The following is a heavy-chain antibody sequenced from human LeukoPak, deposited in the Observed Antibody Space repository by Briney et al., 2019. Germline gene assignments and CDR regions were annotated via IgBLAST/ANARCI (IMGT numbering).Heavy chain of an antibody. V-gene: IGHV4-59*12. CDR2: IDYSGST. Sequence: PSETLSLTCTVSGGSISSDYWSWIRQPPGKGLEWIGYIDYSGSTNYNASLKSRVTISVDTSKNQFSLKLSSVTAADTAVYYCARGYCSDGSCYSVPDYWGQGTLVTVSS. D-gene: IGHD2-15*01. CDR1: GGSISSDY. J-gene: IGHJ4*02. CDR3: ARGYCSDGSCYSVPDY.